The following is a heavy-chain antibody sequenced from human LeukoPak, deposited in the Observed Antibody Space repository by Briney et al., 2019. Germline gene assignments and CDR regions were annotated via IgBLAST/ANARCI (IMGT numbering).Heavy chain of an antibody. CDR3: AKGGWEESSSSWRFFDY. J-gene: IGHJ4*02. V-gene: IGHV3-23*01. CDR2: ISGSGGST. D-gene: IGHD6-6*01. CDR1: GFTFSSYA. Sequence: PGGSLRLSCAASGFTFSSYAMSWVRQAPGKGLEWVSAISGSGGSTYYADSVKGRFTISRDNSKNTLYLQMNSLRAEDTAVYYCAKGGWEESSSSWRFFDYWGQGTLVTVSS.